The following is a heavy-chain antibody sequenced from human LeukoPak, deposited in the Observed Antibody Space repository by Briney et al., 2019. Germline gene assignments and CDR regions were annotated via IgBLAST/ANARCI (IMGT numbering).Heavy chain of an antibody. CDR2: TYYRSTWYN. J-gene: IGHJ5*02. D-gene: IGHD2-2*01. CDR3: ARRLTQYDCFDP. Sequence: RSHTLSLTCAISGDSVSSNSVAWNRIRQSPSRGLEWLGRTYYRSTWYNDYAVSVRGRITVNPDTSKNQFSLHLNSVTPEDTAVYYCARRLTQYDCFDPWGQGILVTVSS. V-gene: IGHV6-1*01. CDR1: GDSVSSNSVA.